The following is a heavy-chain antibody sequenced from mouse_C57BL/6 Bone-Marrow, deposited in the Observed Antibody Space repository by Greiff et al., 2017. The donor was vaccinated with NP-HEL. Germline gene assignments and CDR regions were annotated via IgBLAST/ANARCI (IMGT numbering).Heavy chain of an antibody. V-gene: IGHV14-4*01. CDR2: IDPENGDT. CDR3: THYYGSSYTY. D-gene: IGHD1-1*01. CDR1: GFNIKDDY. J-gene: IGHJ2*01. Sequence: EVQLQQSGAELVRPGASVKLSCTASGFNIKDDYMHWVKQRPEQGLEWIGWIDPENGDTEYASKFQGKATITADTSSNTAYLQLSSLTSEDTAVYYCTHYYGSSYTYWGQGTTLTVSS.